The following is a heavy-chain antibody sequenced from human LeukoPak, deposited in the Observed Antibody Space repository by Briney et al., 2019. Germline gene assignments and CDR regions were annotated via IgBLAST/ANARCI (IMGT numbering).Heavy chain of an antibody. D-gene: IGHD6-25*01. J-gene: IGHJ4*02. Sequence: GASVKVSCKASGYXFTGYYIHWVRQAPGQGLEWMGWINPNSGGTNYAQKFQGRVTMTRDTSINTAYMELSRLRSDDTAMYYCVPGQEVSYSIGAQGYYFDYWGQGTVVTVSS. CDR2: INPNSGGT. V-gene: IGHV1-2*02. CDR3: VPGQEVSYSIGAQGYYFDY. CDR1: GYXFTGYY.